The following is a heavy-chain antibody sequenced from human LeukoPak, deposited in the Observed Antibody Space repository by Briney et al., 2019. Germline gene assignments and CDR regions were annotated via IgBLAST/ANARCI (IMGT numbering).Heavy chain of an antibody. CDR1: GYTFTSYG. D-gene: IGHD2-21*02. CDR3: ARDLWVGSRVVTYQYKSNWFDP. Sequence: ASVKVSCKASGYTFTSYGISWVRQAPGQGLEWMGWISAYNGNTNYAQKLQGRVTMTTDTSTSTAYMELRSLRSDDTAVYYCARDLWVGSRVVTYQYKSNWFDPWGQGTLVTVSS. J-gene: IGHJ5*02. CDR2: ISAYNGNT. V-gene: IGHV1-18*01.